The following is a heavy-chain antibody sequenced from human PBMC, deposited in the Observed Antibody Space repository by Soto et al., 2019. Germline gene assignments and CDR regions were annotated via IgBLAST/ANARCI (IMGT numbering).Heavy chain of an antibody. CDR2: IDPSDSYT. CDR1: GYSFTSYW. V-gene: IGHV5-10-1*01. D-gene: IGHD5-12*01. J-gene: IGHJ6*02. Sequence: PWESLKISCKGSGYSFTSYWISWVRQMPGKGLEWMGRIDPSDSYTNYSPSFQGHVTISADKSISTAYLQWSSLKASDTAMYYCARNSGYDRRGGYYYGMDVWGQGTTVTVSS. CDR3: ARNSGYDRRGGYYYGMDV.